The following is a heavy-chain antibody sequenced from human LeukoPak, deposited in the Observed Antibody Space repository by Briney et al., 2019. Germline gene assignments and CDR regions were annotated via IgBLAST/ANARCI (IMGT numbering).Heavy chain of an antibody. Sequence: GASVKVSCKASGYTFTSNYIHWVRRAPGQGLEWMGMIYPRDGSTSYAQKFQGRATMTRDTSISTAYMELSRLRSDDTAVYYCARVGIVVVTPFDYWGQGTLVTVSS. CDR3: ARVGIVVVTPFDY. V-gene: IGHV1-46*01. J-gene: IGHJ4*02. CDR2: IYPRDGST. CDR1: GYTFTSNY. D-gene: IGHD3-22*01.